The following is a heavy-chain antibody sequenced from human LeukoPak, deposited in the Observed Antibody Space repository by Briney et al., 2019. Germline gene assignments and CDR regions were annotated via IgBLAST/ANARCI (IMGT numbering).Heavy chain of an antibody. CDR3: ARGPVPSYYMDV. V-gene: IGHV4-38-2*02. J-gene: IGHJ6*03. Sequence: PSETLSLTCTVSGYSISSGNYWGWIRQPPGKGLEWIGSIYHSGSTYYNPSLKSRFTISVDTSKNQFSLKLSSVTAADTAVYYCARGPVPSYYMDVWGKGTTVTVSS. CDR1: GYSISSGNY. D-gene: IGHD6-19*01. CDR2: IYHSGST.